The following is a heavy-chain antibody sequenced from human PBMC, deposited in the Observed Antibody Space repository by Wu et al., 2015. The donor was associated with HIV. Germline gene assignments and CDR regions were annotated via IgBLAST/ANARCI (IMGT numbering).Heavy chain of an antibody. V-gene: IGHV1-18*01. Sequence: QVRLVQSGAEVKQPGSSVKVSCKASGGTFSNYVVSWVRQAPGQGLEWMGWISAYNGNTNYAQKLQGRVTMTTDTSTSTAYMELSSLRSEDTAVYYCASIITSGGWGQGTLVTVSS. CDR1: GGTFSNYV. CDR2: ISAYNGNT. CDR3: ASIITSGG. D-gene: IGHD3-10*01. J-gene: IGHJ4*02.